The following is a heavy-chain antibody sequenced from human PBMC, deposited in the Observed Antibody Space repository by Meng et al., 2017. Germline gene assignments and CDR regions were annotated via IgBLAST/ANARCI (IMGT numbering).Heavy chain of an antibody. Sequence: QGRRVQPGAEVKKPGASVHVSSKASRSLFPGYYIHWVRQAPGQGLEWRGQINPNSGVTNFAQRFQGRVTMTRDTSISTAYMELSRLTSDDTAVYYCAREIASRGNHARWGQGTLVTVSS. CDR3: AREIASRGNHAR. J-gene: IGHJ4*02. D-gene: IGHD4-23*01. CDR2: INPNSGVT. V-gene: IGHV1-2*06. CDR1: RSLFPGYY.